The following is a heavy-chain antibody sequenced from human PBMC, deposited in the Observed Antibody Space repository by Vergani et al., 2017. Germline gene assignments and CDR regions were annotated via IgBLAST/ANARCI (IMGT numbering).Heavy chain of an antibody. D-gene: IGHD6-13*01. V-gene: IGHV3-48*01. J-gene: IGHJ3*02. CDR1: GFTFSSYS. CDR2: ISSSSSTI. Sequence: EVQLVESGGGLVQPGGSLRLSCAASGFTFSSYSMNWVRQAPGKGLEWVSYISSSSSTIYYADSVKGRFTISRYNAKNSLYLQMNSLRAEDTAVYYCSIDWSIAAAGSAFDIWSQGTMVTVSS. CDR3: SIDWSIAAAGSAFDI.